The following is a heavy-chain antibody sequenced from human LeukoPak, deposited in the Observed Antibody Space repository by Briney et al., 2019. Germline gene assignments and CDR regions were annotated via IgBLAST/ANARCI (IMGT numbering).Heavy chain of an antibody. D-gene: IGHD4-23*01. CDR3: ARHPVVAPDLNWFDL. Sequence: SETLSLTCTVSGGSISSHYWSWVRQPPGKGLEWIGYICYSGSTNYNPSLKSRVTISVDTSKNQFSLKLSSVTAADTAVYYCARHPVVAPDLNWFDLWGQGTLVTVSS. V-gene: IGHV4-59*08. J-gene: IGHJ5*02. CDR2: ICYSGST. CDR1: GGSISSHY.